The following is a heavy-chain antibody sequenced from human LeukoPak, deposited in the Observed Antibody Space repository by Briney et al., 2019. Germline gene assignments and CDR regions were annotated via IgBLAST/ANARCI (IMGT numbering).Heavy chain of an antibody. CDR3: ASFPKIAAAGRTRVFDI. D-gene: IGHD6-13*01. V-gene: IGHV3-66*01. Sequence: GGSLRLSCAASGFTFSSYAMSWVRQAPGKGLEWVSVIYSGGSTYYADSVKGRFTISRDNSKNTLYLQMNSLRAEDTAVYYCASFPKIAAAGRTRVFDIWGQGTMVTVSS. CDR2: IYSGGST. CDR1: GFTFSSYA. J-gene: IGHJ3*02.